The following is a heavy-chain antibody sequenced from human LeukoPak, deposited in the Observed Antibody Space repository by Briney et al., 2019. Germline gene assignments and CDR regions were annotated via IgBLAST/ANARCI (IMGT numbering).Heavy chain of an antibody. J-gene: IGHJ4*02. V-gene: IGHV4-59*01. CDR2: IYYSGST. D-gene: IGHD4-17*01. Sequence: RPSETLSLTCTVSGGSISSYYWSWIRQPPGKGLEWIGYIYYSGSTNYNPSLKSRVTISVDTSKNQFSLKLSSVTAADTAVYYCASLYGDYFPYWGQGTLVTVSS. CDR1: GGSISSYY. CDR3: ASLYGDYFPY.